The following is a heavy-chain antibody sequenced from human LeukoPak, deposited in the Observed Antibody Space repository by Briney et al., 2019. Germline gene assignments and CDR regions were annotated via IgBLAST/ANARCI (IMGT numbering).Heavy chain of an antibody. Sequence: GGSLRLFCVASGFTFSSYWMHWVRQAPGKGLVWVSHINIDGSSTDYADSVTGRFTISRDNAKNTLYLQLNSLRAEDTAVYYCARVRHCSSTSCYIYFEYWGQGTLVTVSS. CDR2: INIDGSST. J-gene: IGHJ4*02. CDR1: GFTFSSYW. D-gene: IGHD2-2*02. V-gene: IGHV3-74*01. CDR3: ARVRHCSSTSCYIYFEY.